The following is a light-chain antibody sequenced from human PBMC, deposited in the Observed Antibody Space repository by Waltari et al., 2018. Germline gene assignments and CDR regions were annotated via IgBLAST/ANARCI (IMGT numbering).Light chain of an antibody. V-gene: IGKV2-40*01. CDR3: MQRMEFPLT. Sequence: VVLTQTPLSLPVTLGEPASISCTSSQSLVDRADGNTYLDWFLQKPGQSPQRLIFMVSHRASGVPDRFSVSGSGSDFTLQISRVEADDVGIYYCMQRMEFPLTFGGGTKVEIK. CDR2: MVS. J-gene: IGKJ4*01. CDR1: QSLVDRADGNTY.